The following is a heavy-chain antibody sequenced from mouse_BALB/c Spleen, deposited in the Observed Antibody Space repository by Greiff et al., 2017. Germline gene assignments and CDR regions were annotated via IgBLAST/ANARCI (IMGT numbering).Heavy chain of an antibody. Sequence: VQLQQPGAELVRPGVSVKLSCKASGYTFTGYWMHWIKQRPEQGLERIGEINPSNGGTNYNEKFKSKATLTVDKSSSTAYMQLSSLTSEDSAVYDCARGATTATAWFAYWGQGTLVTVSA. D-gene: IGHD1-2*01. J-gene: IGHJ3*01. CDR3: ARGATTATAWFAY. V-gene: IGHV1S81*02. CDR1: GYTFTGYW. CDR2: INPSNGGT.